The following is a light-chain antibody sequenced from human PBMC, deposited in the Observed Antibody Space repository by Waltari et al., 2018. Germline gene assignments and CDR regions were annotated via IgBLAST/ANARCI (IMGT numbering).Light chain of an antibody. V-gene: IGKV1-39*01. CDR2: GAS. Sequence: IQMTQSPSSLSASVGDRVTITCRASQIITNYLNWYQHQPGTAPKVLIYGASSLRSGVPSRFSGSGSGTDFTLTISSLQPEDFATYYCQQTYSTPFTFGPGTTVNIK. CDR1: QIITNY. J-gene: IGKJ3*01. CDR3: QQTYSTPFT.